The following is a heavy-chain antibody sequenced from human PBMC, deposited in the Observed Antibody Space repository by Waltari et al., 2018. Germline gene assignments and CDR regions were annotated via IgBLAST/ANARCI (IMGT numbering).Heavy chain of an antibody. CDR3: ARGRGYDFWSGYYTGWFDP. J-gene: IGHJ5*02. D-gene: IGHD3-3*01. Sequence: QVQLQQWGAGLLKPSETLSLPCAVYGGSFSGYYWSWIRQPPGKGLEWIGEINHSGSTNYNPSLKSRVTISVDTSKNQFSLKLSSVTAADTAVYYCARGRGYDFWSGYYTGWFDPWGQGTLVTVSS. CDR1: GGSFSGYY. V-gene: IGHV4-34*01. CDR2: INHSGST.